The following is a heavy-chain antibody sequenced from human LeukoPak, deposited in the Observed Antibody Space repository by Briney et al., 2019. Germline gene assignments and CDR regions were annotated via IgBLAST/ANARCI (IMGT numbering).Heavy chain of an antibody. CDR1: GYSISSGYY. J-gene: IGHJ4*02. D-gene: IGHD2-2*01. V-gene: IGHV4-38-2*02. CDR2: IYYSGST. CDR3: ARDLGYCSSTSCRYFDN. Sequence: SETLSLTCTVSGYSISSGYYWGWIRQPPGKGLEWIGYIYYSGSTYYNPSLKNRVSISVDTSKNQFSLKLSSVTAADTAVYYCARDLGYCSSTSCRYFDNWGQGTLVTVSS.